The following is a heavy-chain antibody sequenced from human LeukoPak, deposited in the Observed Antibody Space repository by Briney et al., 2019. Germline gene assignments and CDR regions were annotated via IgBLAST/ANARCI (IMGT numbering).Heavy chain of an antibody. CDR1: GGSISSSFYY. Sequence: SETLSLTCTVSGGSISSSFYYWGWIRQPPGKGLEWIGSIFYTGSTYYNPSLKSRVTISVDTSRNQFSLKLTSVTAADTAIYYCAKTMGRGPVADFDYWGQGTLVTVSS. D-gene: IGHD3-10*01. CDR2: IFYTGST. J-gene: IGHJ4*02. CDR3: AKTMGRGPVADFDY. V-gene: IGHV4-39*07.